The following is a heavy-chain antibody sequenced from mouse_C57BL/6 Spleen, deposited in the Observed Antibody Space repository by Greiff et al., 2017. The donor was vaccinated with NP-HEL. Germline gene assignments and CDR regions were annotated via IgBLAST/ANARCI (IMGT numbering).Heavy chain of an antibody. D-gene: IGHD2-4*01. V-gene: IGHV5-6*02. CDR2: ISSGGSYT. CDR3: ARSEDYDVGAWFAY. CDR1: GFTFSSYG. Sequence: EVMLVESGGDLVKPGGSLKLSCAASGFTFSSYGMSWVRQTPDKRLEWVATISSGGSYTYYPDSVKGRFTISRDIAKNTLYLQMSSLKSEDTAMYYCARSEDYDVGAWFAYWGQGTLVTVSA. J-gene: IGHJ3*01.